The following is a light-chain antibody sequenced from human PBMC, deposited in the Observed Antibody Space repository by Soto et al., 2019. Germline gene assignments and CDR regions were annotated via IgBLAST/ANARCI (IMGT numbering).Light chain of an antibody. CDR3: QQYRHWPLT. CDR1: QNIDTY. J-gene: IGKJ4*01. CDR2: GAS. Sequence: EIVMTQSPATLSVSPGERATLSCRASQNIDTYFAWYQQTPGQALRLLIYGASTRATGIPARFSGSGSGTESTLTISSLQSEDFAVYYCQQYRHWPLTFGGGTKVDIK. V-gene: IGKV3-15*01.